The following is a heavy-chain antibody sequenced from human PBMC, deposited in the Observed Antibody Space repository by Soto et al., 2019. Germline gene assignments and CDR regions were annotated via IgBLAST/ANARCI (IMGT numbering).Heavy chain of an antibody. J-gene: IGHJ4*02. Sequence: EVQLLESGGGLVQPGGSLRLSCAASGFTFSSYAMSWVRQAAGKGLEWVSAISGSGGSTYYADSVKGRFTISRDNSKNTLYLQMNSLRAEDTAVYYCATLMTTVTYYFDYWGQGTLVTVSS. CDR2: ISGSGGST. CDR3: ATLMTTVTYYFDY. CDR1: GFTFSSYA. D-gene: IGHD4-17*01. V-gene: IGHV3-23*01.